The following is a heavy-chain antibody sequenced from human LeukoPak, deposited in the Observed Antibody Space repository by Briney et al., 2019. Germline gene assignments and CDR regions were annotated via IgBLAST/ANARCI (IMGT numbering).Heavy chain of an antibody. Sequence: GASVKVSCKASGGTFSSYAISWVRQAPGQGLEWMGGIIPIFGTANYAQKFQGRVTITADESTSTAYMELGSLRSEDTAVYYCASIVGATDAFDIWGQGTMVTVSS. D-gene: IGHD1-26*01. J-gene: IGHJ3*02. CDR3: ASIVGATDAFDI. CDR2: IIPIFGTA. V-gene: IGHV1-69*13. CDR1: GGTFSSYA.